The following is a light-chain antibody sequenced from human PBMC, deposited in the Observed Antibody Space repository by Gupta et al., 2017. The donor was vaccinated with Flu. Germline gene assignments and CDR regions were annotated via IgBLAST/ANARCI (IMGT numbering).Light chain of an antibody. Sequence: QSALTQPRSVSGSPGQSVTISCTGTSSDVGGYNYVSWYQQHPGKAPKVMIYDVSKRPSGVPDRFSGSKSGNTASLTIPGLQAEDEADYYCCSYAGSYVVFGGGTKLTVL. CDR2: DVS. CDR3: CSYAGSYVV. CDR1: SSDVGGYNY. J-gene: IGLJ2*01. V-gene: IGLV2-11*01.